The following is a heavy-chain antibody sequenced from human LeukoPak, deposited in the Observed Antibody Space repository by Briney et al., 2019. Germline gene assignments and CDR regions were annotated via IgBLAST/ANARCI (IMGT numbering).Heavy chain of an antibody. CDR2: ISWNSGSI. V-gene: IGHV3-9*01. Sequence: GRSLRLSCAASGFTFDDYAMHWVRQAPGKGLEWVSGISWNSGSIGYADSVKGRFTISRDNAKNSLYLQMNSLRAEDTALYYCAKDLHTYYDSSGSFDYWGQGTLVTVSS. CDR3: AKDLHTYYDSSGSFDY. CDR1: GFTFDDYA. D-gene: IGHD3-22*01. J-gene: IGHJ4*02.